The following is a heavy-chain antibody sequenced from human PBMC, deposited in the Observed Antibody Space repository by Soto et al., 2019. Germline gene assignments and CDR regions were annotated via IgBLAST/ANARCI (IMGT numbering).Heavy chain of an antibody. J-gene: IGHJ5*01. CDR1: GSSFHYTGVT. D-gene: IGHD3-3*01. Sequence: TLNCTFPGSSFHYTGVTVGWIRQPPGKALEWLALMYWHDDKRYNPSLRNRLTIAKDTSKNRVVLTLANVGPVDTATYFCAHSHFEILASPFDSWGRGTPVTVSS. CDR3: AHSHFEILASPFDS. V-gene: IGHV2-5*01. CDR2: MYWHDDK.